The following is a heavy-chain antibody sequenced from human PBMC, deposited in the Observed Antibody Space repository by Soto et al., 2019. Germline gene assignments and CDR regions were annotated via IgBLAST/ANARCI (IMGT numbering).Heavy chain of an antibody. CDR3: AKCSEYSSGWYFSEYFQH. V-gene: IGHV3-23*01. D-gene: IGHD6-19*01. J-gene: IGHJ1*01. Sequence: EVQLLESGGGLVQPGGSLRLSCAASGFTFSSYAMSWVRQAPGKGLEWVSAISGSGGSTYYADSVKGRFTISRDNSKNTLYLQMNSLRAEDTAVYYSAKCSEYSSGWYFSEYFQHWGQGTLVTVSS. CDR1: GFTFSSYA. CDR2: ISGSGGST.